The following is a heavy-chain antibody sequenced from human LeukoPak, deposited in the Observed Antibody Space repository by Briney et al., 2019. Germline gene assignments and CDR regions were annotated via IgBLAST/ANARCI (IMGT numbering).Heavy chain of an antibody. D-gene: IGHD4-23*01. J-gene: IGHJ4*02. Sequence: GGSLRLSCGATGFTISSYWMHWVRQAPGKGLVWVSRINGDGSSTTYADSVKGRFTISRDSAKNTLYLQMNSLRAEDTAVYYCAKGGTTVVDYWGQGTLVTVSS. CDR1: GFTISSYW. V-gene: IGHV3-74*03. CDR3: AKGGTTVVDY. CDR2: INGDGSST.